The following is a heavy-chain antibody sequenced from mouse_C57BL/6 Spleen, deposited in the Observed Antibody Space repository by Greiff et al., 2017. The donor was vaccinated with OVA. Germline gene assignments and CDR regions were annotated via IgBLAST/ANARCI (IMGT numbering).Heavy chain of an antibody. CDR3: ASYSNPGYFDY. CDR1: GFNIKDYY. Sequence: VQLQQSGAELVKPGASVKLSCTASGFNIKDYYMHWVKQRTEQGLEWIGRIDPEDGETKYAPKFQGKATITADTSSNTACLQLSSLTSEDTAVYYCASYSNPGYFDYWGQGTTLTVSS. V-gene: IGHV14-2*01. J-gene: IGHJ2*01. D-gene: IGHD2-5*01. CDR2: IDPEDGET.